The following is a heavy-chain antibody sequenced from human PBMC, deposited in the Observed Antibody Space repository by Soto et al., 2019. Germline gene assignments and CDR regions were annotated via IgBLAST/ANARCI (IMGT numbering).Heavy chain of an antibody. CDR1: GFTFSSYA. D-gene: IGHD3-10*01. J-gene: IGHJ4*02. V-gene: IGHV3-23*01. CDR2: ISGSGGST. Sequence: GGSLRLSCAASGFTFSSYAMSWVRQAPGKGLEWVSAISGSGGSTYYADSVKGRFTISRDNSKNTLYLQMNSLRAEDTAVYYCARIMAVRITMVRGVIGGRYFDFWGQGTLVTVSS. CDR3: ARIMAVRITMVRGVIGGRYFDF.